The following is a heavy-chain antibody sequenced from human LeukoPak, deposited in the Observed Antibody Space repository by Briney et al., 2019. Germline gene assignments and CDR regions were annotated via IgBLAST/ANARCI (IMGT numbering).Heavy chain of an antibody. V-gene: IGHV1-69*04. Sequence: ASVKVSCKASGGTFSSYAISWVRQAPGQGLEWMGRIIPILGIANYAQKFQGRVTITADKSTSTAYMELSSLRSEDTAVYYCARGPRDILTGYYRDWGQGTLVTVSS. CDR2: IIPILGIA. CDR1: GGTFSSYA. J-gene: IGHJ4*02. CDR3: ARGPRDILTGYYRD. D-gene: IGHD3-9*01.